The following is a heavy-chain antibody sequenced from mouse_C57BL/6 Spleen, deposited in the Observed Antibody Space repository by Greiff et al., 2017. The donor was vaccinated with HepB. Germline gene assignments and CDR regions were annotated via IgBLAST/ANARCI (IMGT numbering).Heavy chain of an antibody. Sequence: QVQLQQPGAELVRPGSSVKLSCKASGYTFTSYWMDWVKQRPGQGLECIGNIYPSDSETHYNQKFKDKATLTVDKSSSTAYMQLSSLTSEDSAVYYCARRGNYGSSPWFAYWGQGTLVTVSA. J-gene: IGHJ3*01. D-gene: IGHD1-1*01. CDR2: IYPSDSET. CDR3: ARRGNYGSSPWFAY. CDR1: GYTFTSYW. V-gene: IGHV1-61*01.